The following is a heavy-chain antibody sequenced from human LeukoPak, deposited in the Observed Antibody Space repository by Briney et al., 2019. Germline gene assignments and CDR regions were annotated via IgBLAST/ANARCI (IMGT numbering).Heavy chain of an antibody. CDR2: IYYKGST. V-gene: IGHV4-59*08. J-gene: IGHJ4*02. D-gene: IGHD6-19*01. CDR1: GGSINSHY. CDR3: VRRDNTGWNYFDY. Sequence: PSETLSLTCTVSGGSINSHYWSWIRQPPGKGLEWNGDIYYKGSTNYNPSLKSRVTISVDTSKNHLSLKLTSVLAADTAIYYCVRRDNTGWNYFDYWGQGILVTVSS.